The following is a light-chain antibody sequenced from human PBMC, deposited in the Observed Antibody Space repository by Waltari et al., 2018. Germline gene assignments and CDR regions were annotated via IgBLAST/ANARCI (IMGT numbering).Light chain of an antibody. J-gene: IGKJ1*01. V-gene: IGKV1-8*01. CDR1: QGISNF. CDR2: GAP. CDR3: QQYDTYPWT. Sequence: AIRITQSPSSLSASTGDRVTITCRASQGISNFLAWYQQKPGTAPKLLIYGAPTLQSGVPSRFSGSGSGTDFTLTISCLQSEDFATYYCQQYDTYPWTFGQGTKVEIK.